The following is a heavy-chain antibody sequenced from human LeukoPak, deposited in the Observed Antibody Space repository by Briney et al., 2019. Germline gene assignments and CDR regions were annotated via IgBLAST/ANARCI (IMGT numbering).Heavy chain of an antibody. V-gene: IGHV4-59*01. Sequence: SETLSLTCTVSGGSISSYYWSWIRQPPGKGPEWIGYIYYSGSTNYNPSLKSRVTISVDTSKNQFSLKLSSVTAADTAVYYCARGGGYYDSSGSSFDYWGQGTLVTVSS. CDR3: ARGGGYYDSSGSSFDY. CDR2: IYYSGST. CDR1: GGSISSYY. J-gene: IGHJ4*02. D-gene: IGHD3-22*01.